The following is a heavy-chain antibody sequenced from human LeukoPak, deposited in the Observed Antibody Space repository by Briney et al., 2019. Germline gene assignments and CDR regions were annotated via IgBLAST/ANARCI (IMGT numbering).Heavy chain of an antibody. Sequence: PSETLSLTCAVYGGSFSGYYWSWIRQPPGKGLEWIGEINHSGSTNYNPSLKSRVTISVDTSKNQFSLKLSSVTAADTAVYYCARVATVVEFDYWGQGTLVTVSS. V-gene: IGHV4-34*01. CDR2: INHSGST. D-gene: IGHD4-23*01. J-gene: IGHJ4*02. CDR1: GGSFSGYY. CDR3: ARVATVVEFDY.